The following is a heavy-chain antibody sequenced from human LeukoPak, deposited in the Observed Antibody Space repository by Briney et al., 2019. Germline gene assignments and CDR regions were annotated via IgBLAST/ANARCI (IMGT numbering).Heavy chain of an antibody. J-gene: IGHJ4*02. D-gene: IGHD2-15*01. CDR1: EYTLSKSS. V-gene: IGHV1-24*01. CDR3: ATEKGLGYCSRINCQGDS. Sequence: GASVKVSCKVSEYTLSKSSIHWVRQALGKGLEWIGGFDRELGDATFAQKFQGRVTLTEDTSTDTAFMDLSSLRSDDTAMYYCATEKGLGYCSRINCQGDSWGQGTLVTVSS. CDR2: FDRELGDA.